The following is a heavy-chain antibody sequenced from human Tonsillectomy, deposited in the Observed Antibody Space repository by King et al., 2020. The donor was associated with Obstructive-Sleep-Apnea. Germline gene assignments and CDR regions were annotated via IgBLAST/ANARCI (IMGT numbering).Heavy chain of an antibody. CDR2: IYHSGNS. D-gene: IGHD2-15*01. J-gene: IGHJ4*02. V-gene: IGHV4-31*03. CDR1: GDSISSGGSY. CDR3: ARASPSCIGYCSGGSCYGIDY. Sequence: QLQLQESGPGLVKPSQTLSLTCSVSGDSISSGGSYWSWIRQHPGKGLDWIGYIYHSGNSYYNPSLRSRITISVDTSRNQFSLKLRSVTAADTAVYYCARASPSCIGYCSGGSCYGIDYWGQGTLVSVSS.